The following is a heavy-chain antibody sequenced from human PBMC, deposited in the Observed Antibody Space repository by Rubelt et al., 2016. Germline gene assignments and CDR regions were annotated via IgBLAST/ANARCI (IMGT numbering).Heavy chain of an antibody. CDR1: GGSISSYY. J-gene: IGHJ4*02. D-gene: IGHD6-19*01. CDR3: AREAVAGTVLLDY. V-gene: IGHV4-59*01. CDR2: IYYSGST. Sequence: EWGAGLLKPSETLSLTCTVSGGSISSYYWSWIRQPPGKGLEWIGYIYYSGSTNYNPSLKSRVTISVDTSKNQFSLKLSSVPAADTAVYYCAREAVAGTVLLDYWGQGTLVTVSS.